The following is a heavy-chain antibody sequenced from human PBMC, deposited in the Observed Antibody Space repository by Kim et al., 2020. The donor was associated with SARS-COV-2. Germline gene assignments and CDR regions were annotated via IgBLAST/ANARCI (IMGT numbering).Heavy chain of an antibody. CDR1: GFTVSDNY. CDR2: LYRGGNT. CDR3: ERRNTQNWSHDY. Sequence: GGSLRLSCAASGFTVSDNYMSWVRQAPGKGLEWVSVLYRGGNTYYADSVKGRFTFSRDNSKNTLYLQMNSLKTEDTAVYLCERRNTQNWSHDYWGQGTLVTVSS. J-gene: IGHJ4*02. D-gene: IGHD1-1*01. V-gene: IGHV3-53*01.